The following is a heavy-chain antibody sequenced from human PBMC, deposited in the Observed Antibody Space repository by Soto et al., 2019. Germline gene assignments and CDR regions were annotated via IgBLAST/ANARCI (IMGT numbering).Heavy chain of an antibody. CDR1: GYTFTSYA. CDR2: INAGNGNT. V-gene: IGHV1-3*01. CDR3: ARDGYYYDSSGYYPRYYGMDV. D-gene: IGHD3-22*01. Sequence: ASVKVSCKASGYTFTSYAMHWVRQAPGQRLEWMGWINAGNGNTKYSQKFQGRVTITRDTSASTAYMELSSLRSEDTAVYYCARDGYYYDSSGYYPRYYGMDVWGQGTTVTVSS. J-gene: IGHJ6*02.